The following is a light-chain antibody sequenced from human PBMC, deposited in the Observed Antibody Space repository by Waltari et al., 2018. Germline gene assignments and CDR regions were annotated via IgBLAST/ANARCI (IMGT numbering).Light chain of an antibody. V-gene: IGLV2-14*01. J-gene: IGLJ1*01. CDR3: LSYTSSSTYV. CDR2: EVS. CDR1: SSDVGGYNY. Sequence: QSALTQPASVSGSPGQSITFSCTGTSSDVGGYNYVSWYQQHPGKVPKPMIYEVSNRPSGFSTRFSGSKSGNTASLTISGLQAEDEADYYCLSYTSSSTYVFGTGTKVTVL.